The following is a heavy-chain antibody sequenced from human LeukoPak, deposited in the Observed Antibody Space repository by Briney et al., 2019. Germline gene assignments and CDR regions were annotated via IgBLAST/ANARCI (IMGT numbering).Heavy chain of an antibody. Sequence: SETLSLTCAVYGGSFNGYYWSWIRQPPGKGLEWIGEINHSGSTNYNPSLKSRVTISVDTSKNQFSLKLSSVTAADTAVYYCARGRRWYSGKLPRYNWFDPWGQGTLVTVSS. CDR2: INHSGST. V-gene: IGHV4-34*01. J-gene: IGHJ5*02. CDR1: GGSFNGYY. CDR3: ARGRRWYSGKLPRYNWFDP. D-gene: IGHD6-13*01.